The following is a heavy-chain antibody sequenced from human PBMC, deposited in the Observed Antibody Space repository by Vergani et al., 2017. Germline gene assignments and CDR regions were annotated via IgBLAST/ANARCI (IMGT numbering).Heavy chain of an antibody. CDR1: GFTFSNYG. J-gene: IGHJ4*02. V-gene: IGHV3-23*01. Sequence: EVQLLESGGGSAQPGGSLRLSCAASGFTFSNYGMSWVRQAPGKGLEWVSVITGSGGSTYYADSVKGRFTISRDNSKNTLYLQMNSLRAEDTAVCYCAKDQVGAGDYFDYWGQGTLVTVSS. CDR2: ITGSGGST. D-gene: IGHD1-26*01. CDR3: AKDQVGAGDYFDY.